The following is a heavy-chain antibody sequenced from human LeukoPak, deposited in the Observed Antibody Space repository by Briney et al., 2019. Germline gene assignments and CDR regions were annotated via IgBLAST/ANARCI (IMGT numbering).Heavy chain of an antibody. J-gene: IGHJ4*02. CDR2: INHSGST. D-gene: IGHD6-19*01. CDR1: GGSFSGYY. CDR3: AGGGSGWPTSVVVDY. Sequence: SETLSLTCAVYGGSFSGYYWSWIRQPPGKGLEWIGEINHSGSTNYNPSLKSRVTISVDTSKNQFSLKLSSVTAADTAVYYCAGGGSGWPTSVVVDYWGQGTLVTVSS. V-gene: IGHV4-34*01.